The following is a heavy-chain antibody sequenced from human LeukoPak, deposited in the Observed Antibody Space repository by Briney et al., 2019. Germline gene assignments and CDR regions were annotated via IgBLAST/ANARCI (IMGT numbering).Heavy chain of an antibody. D-gene: IGHD1-26*01. J-gene: IGHJ4*02. CDR2: IKQDGSEK. CDR1: GGSFSGYY. V-gene: IGHV3-7*01. CDR3: ARDGGSYGY. Sequence: ETLSLTCAVYGGSFSGYYWSWVRQAPGKGLEWVANIKQDGSEKYYVDSVKGRFTISRDNAKNSLYLQMNSLRAEDTAVYYCARDGGSYGYWGQGTLVTVSS.